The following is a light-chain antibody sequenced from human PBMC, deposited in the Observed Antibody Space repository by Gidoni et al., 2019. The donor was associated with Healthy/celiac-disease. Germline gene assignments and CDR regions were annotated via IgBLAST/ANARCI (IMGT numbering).Light chain of an antibody. CDR2: AAS. Sequence: DIQMTQSPSSLSASVGDRVTITCRASPSISSYLNWYQQKPGKAPKLLIYAASSLQSGVPSRFSGSGSGTDFTLTISSLQPEDFATYYCQQSYSTPQTFGQXTKLEIK. CDR3: QQSYSTPQT. J-gene: IGKJ2*01. V-gene: IGKV1-39*01. CDR1: PSISSY.